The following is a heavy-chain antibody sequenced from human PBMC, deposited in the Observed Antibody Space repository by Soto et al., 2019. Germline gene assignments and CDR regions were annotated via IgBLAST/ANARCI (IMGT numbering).Heavy chain of an antibody. CDR1: GFTFSSYW. D-gene: IGHD2-2*01. J-gene: IGHJ4*02. CDR2: IKQDGSEK. CDR3: ARVGGGYCSSTSCYYYDY. V-gene: IGHV3-7*01. Sequence: GGSLRLSCAASGFTFSSYWMSWVRQAPGKGLEWVANIKQDGSEKYYVDSVKGRFTISRDNAKNSLYLQMNSLRAEDTAVYYCARVGGGYCSSTSCYYYDYWGQGTLVTVSS.